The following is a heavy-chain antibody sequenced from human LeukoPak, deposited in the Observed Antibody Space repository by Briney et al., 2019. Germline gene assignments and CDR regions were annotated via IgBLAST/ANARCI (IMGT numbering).Heavy chain of an antibody. CDR2: INPSGGST. D-gene: IGHD1-26*01. V-gene: IGHV1-46*01. Sequence: VASVKVSCKASGYTFTSYYMHLVRQAPGQGLEWMGIINPSGGSTSYAQKFQGRVTMTRDTSTSTVYMELSSLRSEDTAVYYCARDLVSPVVGATGDYWGQGTLVTVSS. CDR1: GYTFTSYY. CDR3: ARDLVSPVVGATGDY. J-gene: IGHJ4*02.